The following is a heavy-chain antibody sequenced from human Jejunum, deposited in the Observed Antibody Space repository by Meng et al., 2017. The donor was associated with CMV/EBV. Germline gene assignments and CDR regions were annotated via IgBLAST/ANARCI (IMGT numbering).Heavy chain of an antibody. D-gene: IGHD3-22*01. CDR3: ATRTPESGGYYYGVFDY. Sequence: QESGPGLVNPSQTLSLTCTVSGGSIISGDYFWSWIRQPPGKGLEWIGYIYYSGSTYYNPSLKSRVTISVDMSKNQFSLKLNSVTAADTAVYYCATRTPESGGYYYGVFDYWGQGTLVTVSS. CDR1: GGSIISGDYF. J-gene: IGHJ4*02. V-gene: IGHV4-30-4*08. CDR2: IYYSGST.